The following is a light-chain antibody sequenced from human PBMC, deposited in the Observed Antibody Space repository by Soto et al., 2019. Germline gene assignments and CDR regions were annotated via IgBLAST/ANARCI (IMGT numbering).Light chain of an antibody. J-gene: IGLJ1*01. Sequence: QSALTQPASVSGSPGQSITISCTGTSSDVGGYNYVSWYQHHPGKAPTLMIYDVSNRPSGVSNRFSGSKSGNTASLTISGLQAEDEADYYCSSYTSSSTPYVFGTGTQLTVL. CDR1: SSDVGGYNY. V-gene: IGLV2-14*01. CDR2: DVS. CDR3: SSYTSSSTPYV.